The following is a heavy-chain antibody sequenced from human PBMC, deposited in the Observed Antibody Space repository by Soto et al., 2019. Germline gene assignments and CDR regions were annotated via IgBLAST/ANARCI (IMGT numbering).Heavy chain of an antibody. CDR2: FIPILVIA. D-gene: IGHD6-19*01. CDR3: ARKESSGWYHWFDP. Sequence: ASVKVSCKASGGTFSSYTISWVRQAPGQGLEWLGRFIPILVIANYAQKFQGRVTITADNSTSTAYMELSSLRSEDTAVYYCARKESSGWYHWFDPWGQGTLVTVSS. CDR1: GGTFSSYT. V-gene: IGHV1-69*02. J-gene: IGHJ5*02.